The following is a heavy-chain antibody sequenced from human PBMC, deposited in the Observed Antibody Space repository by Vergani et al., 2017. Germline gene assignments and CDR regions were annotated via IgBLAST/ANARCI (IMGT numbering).Heavy chain of an antibody. CDR3: AGXQGTSAYYYGGFDD. V-gene: IGHV3-23*01. CDR2: ICSDGGST. J-gene: IGHJ4*02. D-gene: IGHD3-22*01. Sequence: EVQLLESGGGLVQPGVSLRLSCAASGFTFSTYAITWFLPAPGKGLEWVSTICSDGGSTYYADSVKGRFTISRDNSKNTLSLQMNSLTAEDTAIYYCAGXQGTSAYYYGGFDDWGQGILVTVSS. CDR1: GFTFSTYA.